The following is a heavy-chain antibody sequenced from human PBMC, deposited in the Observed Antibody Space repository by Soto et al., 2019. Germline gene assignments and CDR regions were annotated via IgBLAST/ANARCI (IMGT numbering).Heavy chain of an antibody. V-gene: IGHV1-69*06. J-gene: IGHJ4*02. D-gene: IGHD2-21*01. CDR2: IVPNIGTV. CDR3: AGRDTGWFLRYFDN. CDR1: GGTLTNFINYP. Sequence: QMQLVQSGAEVKKPGSSVKVSCKASGGTLTNFINYPINWVRQAPGQGLEWMGGIVPNIGTVNYAQKFQGRVTITADKTTGTAYLELSSLRSEDTALYYCAGRDTGWFLRYFDNWGQGTLVTVSS.